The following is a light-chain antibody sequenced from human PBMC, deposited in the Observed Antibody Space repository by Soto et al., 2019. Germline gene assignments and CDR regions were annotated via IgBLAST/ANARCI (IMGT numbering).Light chain of an antibody. J-gene: IGKJ1*01. V-gene: IGKV3-15*01. CDR1: QTITRN. Sequence: EIVMTQSPATLSLSPGERATLSCRASQTITRNLAWYQHNPGQAPRLLIYGASTRAAGVPARFSGSGSGTEFTLTISSLQSEDFAVYYCQQYNNWPMWTFAQGTKVEIK. CDR2: GAS. CDR3: QQYNNWPMWT.